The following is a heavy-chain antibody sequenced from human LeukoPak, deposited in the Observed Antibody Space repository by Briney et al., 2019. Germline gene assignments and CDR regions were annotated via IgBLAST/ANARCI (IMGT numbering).Heavy chain of an antibody. Sequence: ASVKVSCKASDSTFTNYIISWVRQAPGQGLEWMGWISAYNGNTNYAQKLQGRVTMITDTSTSTAYMELRSLRSDDTAVYFCARAVLGGFIIHHYYYYMDVWGKGTTVTVSS. J-gene: IGHJ6*03. CDR1: DSTFTNYI. CDR2: ISAYNGNT. CDR3: ARAVLGGFIIHHYYYYMDV. V-gene: IGHV1-18*01. D-gene: IGHD3-16*02.